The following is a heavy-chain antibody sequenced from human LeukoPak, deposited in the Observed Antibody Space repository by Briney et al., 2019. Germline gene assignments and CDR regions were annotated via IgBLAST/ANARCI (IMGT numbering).Heavy chain of an antibody. Sequence: GGSLRLSCAASGFTFSSYEMNWVRQAPGKGLEWVSYISSSGSTIYYADSVKGRFTTSRDNSKNSLYLQMNSLTSEDTALYYCATWAFYHNLDVWGQGTTVIVSS. D-gene: IGHD2/OR15-2a*01. CDR2: ISSSGSTI. V-gene: IGHV3-48*03. CDR3: ATWAFYHNLDV. CDR1: GFTFSSYE. J-gene: IGHJ6*02.